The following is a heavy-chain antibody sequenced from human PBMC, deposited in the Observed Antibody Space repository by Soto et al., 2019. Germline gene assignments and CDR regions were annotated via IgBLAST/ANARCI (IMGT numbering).Heavy chain of an antibody. V-gene: IGHV4-59*01. D-gene: IGHD6-6*01. Sequence: SETLSLTCTVSGDSMSRYYWTWIRQPPGKGLECIGYIYYTGSTSYNPSLKSRVTISLDTSKNQFSLNLRSVTAADTAVYYCAREALVHGPRNEDWFDPWARESWSPSPQ. J-gene: IGHJ5*02. CDR1: GDSMSRYY. CDR3: AREALVHGPRNEDWFDP. CDR2: IYYTGST.